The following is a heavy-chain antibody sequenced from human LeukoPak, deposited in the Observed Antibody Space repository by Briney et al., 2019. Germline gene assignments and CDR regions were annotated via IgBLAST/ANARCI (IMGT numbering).Heavy chain of an antibody. CDR2: ISGSGGST. J-gene: IGHJ4*02. CDR1: GFTFSRYW. V-gene: IGHV3-23*01. CDR3: AKASGWYLPLDY. Sequence: GGSLRLSCAASGFTFSRYWMHWVRQAPGKGLVWVSAISGSGGSTYYADSVKGRFTISRDNSKNTLYLQMNSLRAEDTAVYYCAKASGWYLPLDYWGQGTLVTVSS. D-gene: IGHD6-19*01.